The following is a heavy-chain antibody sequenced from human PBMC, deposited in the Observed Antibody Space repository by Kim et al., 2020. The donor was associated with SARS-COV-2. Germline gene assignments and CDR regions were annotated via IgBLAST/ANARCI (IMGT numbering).Heavy chain of an antibody. Sequence: SETLSLTCAVSGVSISSNNWWSWVRQSPKMGLEWIGEIYHSGSTNYKPSLKSRVTISVDKSKNQFSLKLSSVTAADTAVYYCARLFIYYDSSGYNNWFDPWGQGTLVTVSS. CDR1: GVSISSNNW. D-gene: IGHD3-22*01. CDR3: ARLFIYYDSSGYNNWFDP. CDR2: IYHSGST. J-gene: IGHJ5*02. V-gene: IGHV4-4*02.